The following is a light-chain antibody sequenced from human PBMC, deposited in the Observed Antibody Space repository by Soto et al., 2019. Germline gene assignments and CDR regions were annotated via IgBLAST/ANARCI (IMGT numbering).Light chain of an antibody. Sequence: DIQMTQSPPSLSASVGDRVTITCRANQDIRNYLGWYQQNPGKAPKRLISAASSLQSGVPSRFSGSGSGTEFTLTISSLQPEDFATYFCLQYNDYPYTFGQGTKLEF. CDR2: AAS. J-gene: IGKJ2*01. CDR1: QDIRNY. CDR3: LQYNDYPYT. V-gene: IGKV1-17*01.